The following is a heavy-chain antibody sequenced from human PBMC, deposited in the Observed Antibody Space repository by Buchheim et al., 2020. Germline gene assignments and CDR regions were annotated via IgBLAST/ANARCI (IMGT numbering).Heavy chain of an antibody. D-gene: IGHD2-21*02. Sequence: EVQLVESGGGLVQPGRSRRLSCKASGFTFGDYAMTWVRQAPGKGLEWVGFIRSTAYGGTTEYAASVKGRFTISRDDSKSIAYLQMNSLKTEDTAVYYCSSRVFCGGDCYFYWYFDLWGRGTL. CDR2: IRSTAYGGTT. CDR3: SSRVFCGGDCYFYWYFDL. J-gene: IGHJ2*01. CDR1: GFTFGDYA. V-gene: IGHV3-49*04.